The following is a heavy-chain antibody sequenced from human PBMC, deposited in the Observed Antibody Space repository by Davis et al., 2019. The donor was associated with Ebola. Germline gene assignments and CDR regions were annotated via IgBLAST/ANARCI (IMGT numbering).Heavy chain of an antibody. CDR2: IRSKANSYAT. Sequence: GESLKISCAASGFTFSGSAMHWVRQASGKGLEWVGRIRSKANSYATAYAASVKGRFTISRDDSKNTAYLQMNSLKTEDTAVYYCAKDRDGSSWPYYYYGMDVWGQGTTVTVSS. V-gene: IGHV3-73*01. J-gene: IGHJ6*02. CDR1: GFTFSGSA. CDR3: AKDRDGSSWPYYYYGMDV. D-gene: IGHD6-13*01.